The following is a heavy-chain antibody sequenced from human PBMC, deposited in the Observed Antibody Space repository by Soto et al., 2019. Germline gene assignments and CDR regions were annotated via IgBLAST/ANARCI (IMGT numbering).Heavy chain of an antibody. J-gene: IGHJ4*02. Sequence: QVQLQQWGAGLLKPSVTLSLTCAVYGGYFSGYYWSWIRQPPGKGLEWIGAINHSGSTNYNPSLKSRGTISVDTSKNQFSLKLSSVTAADTAVYYCARGKGLKGYSRYGDRFDYWGQGTLVTVSS. V-gene: IGHV4-34*01. D-gene: IGHD4-17*01. CDR2: INHSGST. CDR1: GGYFSGYY. CDR3: ARGKGLKGYSRYGDRFDY.